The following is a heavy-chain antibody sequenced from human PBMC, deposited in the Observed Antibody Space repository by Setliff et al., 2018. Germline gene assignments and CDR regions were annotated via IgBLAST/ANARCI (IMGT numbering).Heavy chain of an antibody. CDR1: GGTFSRSA. Sequence: GASVKVSCKASGGTFSRSAISWVRQAPGQGLEWMGGIIPIFGTPTYAQKFQGRVTIIADESTSTTYMELSSLRSEDTAVYYCARGAVRYFDWLLPTLDYWGQGTLVTVSS. D-gene: IGHD3-9*01. CDR3: ARGAVRYFDWLLPTLDY. CDR2: IIPIFGTP. J-gene: IGHJ4*02. V-gene: IGHV1-69*13.